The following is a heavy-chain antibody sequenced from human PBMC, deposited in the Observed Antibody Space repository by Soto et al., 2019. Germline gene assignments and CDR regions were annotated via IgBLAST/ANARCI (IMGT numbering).Heavy chain of an antibody. D-gene: IGHD2-2*01. J-gene: IGHJ4*02. CDR3: ARHDIVVVPAAMRGSPYYFDY. V-gene: IGHV4-39*01. Sequence: ASETLSLTCTVSGGSISSSSYYWGWIRQPPGKGLEWIGSIYYSGSTYYNPSLKSRVTISVDTSKNQFSLKLSSVTAADTAVYYCARHDIVVVPAAMRGSPYYFDYWGQGTLVTVSS. CDR1: GGSISSSSYY. CDR2: IYYSGST.